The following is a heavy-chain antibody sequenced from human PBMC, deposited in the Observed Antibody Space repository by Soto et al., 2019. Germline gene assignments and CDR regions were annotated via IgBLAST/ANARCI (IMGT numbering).Heavy chain of an antibody. CDR1: GQSFSGHS. V-gene: IGHV4-34*01. J-gene: IGHJ4*02. CDR3: ARGSGIVALPGELEDVKYDY. D-gene: IGHD1-1*01. Sequence: QVQLQQWGAGLVKPSETLSLSCAVYGQSFSGHSWAWIRQPPGKGLEWIGEINESGSTYYNPSLKCPVTISPDTSKNQFSLKLSSVSAADTAAYFCARGSGIVALPGELEDVKYDYWGQGTLVNVSS. CDR2: INESGST.